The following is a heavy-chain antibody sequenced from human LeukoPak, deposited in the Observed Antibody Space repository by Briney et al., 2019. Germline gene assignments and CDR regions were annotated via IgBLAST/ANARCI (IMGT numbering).Heavy chain of an antibody. J-gene: IGHJ4*02. CDR3: AKDLVGGSYYFDY. D-gene: IGHD1-26*01. CDR1: GSTFDDYG. CDR2: ISGSGGST. Sequence: GGSLRLSCAASGSTFDDYGMSWVRQAPGKGLEWVSVISGSGGSTYYADSVKGRFTLSRDNSKNTLYLQMNSLRAEDTAVYYCAKDLVGGSYYFDYWGQGTLVTVSS. V-gene: IGHV3-23*01.